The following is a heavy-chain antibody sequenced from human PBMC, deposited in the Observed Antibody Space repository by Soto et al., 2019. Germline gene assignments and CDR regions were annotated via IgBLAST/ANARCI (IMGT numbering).Heavy chain of an antibody. Sequence: QVQLVESGGGVVQPGRSLRLSCAASGFTFSSYAMHWVRQAPGKGLEWVAVISYDGSNKYYADSVKGRFNIPRDNSKKPLYVQMNSLSAQDTAVYYCARYHIKIGSSYYFDYWGQGTLVTVSS. CDR3: ARYHIKIGSSYYFDY. J-gene: IGHJ4*02. D-gene: IGHD3-16*01. V-gene: IGHV3-30-3*01. CDR1: GFTFSSYA. CDR2: ISYDGSNK.